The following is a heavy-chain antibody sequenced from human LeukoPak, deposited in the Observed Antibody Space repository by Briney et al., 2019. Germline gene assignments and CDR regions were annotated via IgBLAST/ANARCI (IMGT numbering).Heavy chain of an antibody. CDR1: GFTFSAYG. V-gene: IGHV3-33*01. CDR3: ATELSSDTAFDF. CDR2: TWFDESHK. J-gene: IGHJ4*02. D-gene: IGHD5-18*01. Sequence: PGGSLRLSCAASGFTFSAYGMHWVRQAPGKGLEWVAMTWFDESHKYYAAAVKGRFTISRDNSKNTLYLQTTSLRAEDTAVYYCATELSSDTAFDFWGQGTLVAVSS.